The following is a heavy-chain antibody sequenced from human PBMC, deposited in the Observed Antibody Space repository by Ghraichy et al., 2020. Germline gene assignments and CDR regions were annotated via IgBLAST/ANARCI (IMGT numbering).Heavy chain of an antibody. J-gene: IGHJ4*02. CDR1: GFTFSSYS. CDR3: ARDKNYYDSSGYYD. V-gene: IGHV3-48*02. CDR2: ISSSSSTI. Sequence: GSLRLSCAASGFTFSSYSMNWVRQAPGKGLEWVSYISSSSSTIYYADSVKGRFTISRDNAKNSLYLQMNSLRDEDTAVYYCARDKNYYDSSGYYDWGQGTLVTVSS. D-gene: IGHD3-22*01.